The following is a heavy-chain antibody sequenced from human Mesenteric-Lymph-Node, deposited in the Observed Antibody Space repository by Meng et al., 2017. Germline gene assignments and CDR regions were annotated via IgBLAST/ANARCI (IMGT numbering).Heavy chain of an antibody. CDR2: INPHSGAT. CDR3: ATLEGPFRSTSGSAPDF. Sequence: QGQPILSGVEVKKPGASVKVSCKASGYNFIAYYLPWVRQAPGQGLEYMGRINPHSGATIYAQRFQGRVTMTRDTSINTAHMELSSLRSDDTAIYYCATLEGPFRSTSGSAPDFWGQGTLVTVSS. J-gene: IGHJ4*02. D-gene: IGHD2/OR15-2a*01. V-gene: IGHV1-2*06. CDR1: GYNFIAYY.